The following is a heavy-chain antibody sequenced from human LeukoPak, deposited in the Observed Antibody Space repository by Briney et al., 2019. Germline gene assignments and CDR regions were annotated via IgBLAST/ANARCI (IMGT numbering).Heavy chain of an antibody. D-gene: IGHD3-10*01. CDR1: GGAISNGTYY. V-gene: IGHV4-61*02. CDR3: AVARGVRGAGNWFDP. Sequence: PSQTLSLTCSVSGGAISNGTYYWSWIRQPAGKGLEWIGRIATSGSTDYNPSLKSRVTVSVDTSKNQFSLKLISVTAADTAMYYCAVARGVRGAGNWFDPRGQGTLVTVSS. CDR2: IATSGST. J-gene: IGHJ5*02.